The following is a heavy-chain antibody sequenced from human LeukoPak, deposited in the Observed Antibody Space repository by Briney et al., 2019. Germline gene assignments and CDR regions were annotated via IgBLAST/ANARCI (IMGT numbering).Heavy chain of an antibody. CDR1: GYTFTSYA. J-gene: IGHJ4*02. Sequence: ASVKVSCKTSGYTFTSYAINWVRQAPGHGLEWMGWINTNTGNPTYAQGFTGRFVFSLDTSVNTAYLQITSLEAEDSATYYCATRGGTGGPFDYWGQGTLVTVSS. CDR3: ATRGGTGGPFDY. D-gene: IGHD3-10*01. V-gene: IGHV7-4-1*02. CDR2: INTNTGNP.